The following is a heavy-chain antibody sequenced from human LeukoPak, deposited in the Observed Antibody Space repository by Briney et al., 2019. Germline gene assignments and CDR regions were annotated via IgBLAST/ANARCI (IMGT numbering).Heavy chain of an antibody. CDR3: ARHRYGSGSYYLDY. V-gene: IGHV4-39*01. CDR2: IYYSGST. Sequence: SETLSLTCTVSGGSISSSRSRDFWGWIRQPPGRGLEWIGNIYYSGSTYYNPSLKSRVTISVDTSKNQFSLKLRFVTAADTSVYYCARHRYGSGSYYLDYWGQGTLVTVSS. J-gene: IGHJ4*02. CDR1: GGSISSSRSRDF. D-gene: IGHD3-10*01.